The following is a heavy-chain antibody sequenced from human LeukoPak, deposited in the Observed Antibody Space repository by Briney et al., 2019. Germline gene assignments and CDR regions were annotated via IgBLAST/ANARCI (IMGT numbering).Heavy chain of an antibody. CDR3: ARRGASTGAFDI. D-gene: IGHD1-26*01. J-gene: IGHJ3*02. Sequence: GGSLRLSCAASGFTFSSYGMSWVRQAPGEGLVWVSRINSDGSSTTYADSVKGRFTISRDNAKNTLYLQMNNLRAEDTAVYYCARRGASTGAFDIWGQGTMVTVSS. V-gene: IGHV3-74*01. CDR1: GFTFSSYG. CDR2: INSDGSST.